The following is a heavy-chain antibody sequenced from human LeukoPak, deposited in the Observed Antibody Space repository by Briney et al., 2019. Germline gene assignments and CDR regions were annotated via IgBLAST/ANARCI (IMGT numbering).Heavy chain of an antibody. Sequence: PGGSLRLSCAASGFTVSSNYMSWVRQAPGKGLEWVSVIYSGGSTYYADSVKGRFTISRDNSKNTLYLQMNSLRPEDTALYYCAKDICSSTSCGNDYWGQGTLVTVSS. CDR3: AKDICSSTSCGNDY. D-gene: IGHD2-2*01. CDR2: IYSGGST. CDR1: GFTVSSNY. V-gene: IGHV3-53*05. J-gene: IGHJ4*02.